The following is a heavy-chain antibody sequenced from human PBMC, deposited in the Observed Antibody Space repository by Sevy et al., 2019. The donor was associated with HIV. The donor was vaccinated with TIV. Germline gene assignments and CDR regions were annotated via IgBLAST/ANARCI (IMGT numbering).Heavy chain of an antibody. Sequence: GGSLRLSCTASGFTFGDYCMSWVRQAPGKGLEWVAFLKSKAYGGRVDHAASVKGRFTISRDDSKSIAYLQMNDLNTGDTGVYYCTRGKGAQSIFDYWGQGALVTVSS. J-gene: IGHJ4*02. CDR3: TRGKGAQSIFDY. CDR1: GFTFGDYC. D-gene: IGHD3-16*01. CDR2: LKSKAYGGRV. V-gene: IGHV3-49*04.